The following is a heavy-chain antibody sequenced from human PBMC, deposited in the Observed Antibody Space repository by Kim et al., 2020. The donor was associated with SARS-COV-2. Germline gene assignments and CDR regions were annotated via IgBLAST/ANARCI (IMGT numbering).Heavy chain of an antibody. CDR3: ARGTDGYCAYSYCGLNWFDP. V-gene: IGHV1-2*06. J-gene: IGHJ5*02. D-gene: IGHD2-15*01. CDR2: INPNSGGT. CDR1: GYTFTGYY. Sequence: ASVKVSCKASGYTFTGYYMHWVRQAPGQGLEWMGRINPNSGGTNYSQKFQGRVTMTRDTSISTAYMELSRLRSDDTAVYYCARGTDGYCAYSYCGLNWFDPWGQGTLVTVSS.